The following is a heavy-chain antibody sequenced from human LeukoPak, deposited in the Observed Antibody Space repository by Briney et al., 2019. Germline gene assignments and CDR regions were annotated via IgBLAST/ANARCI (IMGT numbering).Heavy chain of an antibody. CDR2: INPNSGGT. J-gene: IGHJ4*02. V-gene: IGHV1-2*02. CDR1: GYTFTGYY. CDR3: ATDTYYYDSSGYYSDY. Sequence: GASVNVSCKASGYTFTGYYMHWVRQAPGQGLDWMGWINPNSGGTNYAQKFQGRVTMTRDTSISTAYMELSRLRSDDTAVYYCATDTYYYDSSGYYSDYWGQGTLVTVSS. D-gene: IGHD3-22*01.